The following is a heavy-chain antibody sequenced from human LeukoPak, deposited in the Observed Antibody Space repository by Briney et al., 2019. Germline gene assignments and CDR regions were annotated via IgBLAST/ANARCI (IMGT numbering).Heavy chain of an antibody. D-gene: IGHD2-2*02. CDR3: ASTLGYCSSTSCYTFNTDAFDM. CDR2: IKEDGSEK. CDR1: GFTFSSYW. Sequence: AGGSLRLSCAASGFTFSSYWMTWVRQAPGKGLEWVANIKEDGSEKYYVDSVKGRFTISRDNAKNSLYLQMNSLRAEDTAVYYCASTLGYCSSTSCYTFNTDAFDMWGQGTMVTVSS. J-gene: IGHJ3*02. V-gene: IGHV3-7*01.